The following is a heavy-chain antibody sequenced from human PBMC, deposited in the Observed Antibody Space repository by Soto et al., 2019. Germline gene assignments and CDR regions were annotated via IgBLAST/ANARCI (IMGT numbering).Heavy chain of an antibody. CDR2: ISYDGINK. Sequence: GGSLRLSCAASGFTFSSYAMHWVRQAPGKGLEWVAVISYDGINKYYADSVKGRSTISRDNPKNTLYLQMNSLRPEDTAVYYCARAEYSSSSPGHNDYRYYGMDVWGQGSTVTVSS. CDR3: ARAEYSSSSPGHNDYRYYGMDV. J-gene: IGHJ6*02. CDR1: GFTFSSYA. D-gene: IGHD6-6*01. V-gene: IGHV3-30-3*01.